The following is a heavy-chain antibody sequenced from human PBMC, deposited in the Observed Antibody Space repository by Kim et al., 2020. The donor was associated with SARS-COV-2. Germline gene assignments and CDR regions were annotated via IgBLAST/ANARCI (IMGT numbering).Heavy chain of an antibody. D-gene: IGHD4-17*01. CDR2: ISAYNGNT. CDR1: GYTFTSYG. Sequence: ASVKVSCKASGYTFTSYGISWVRQAPGQGLEWMGWISAYNGNTNYAQKLQGRVTMTTDTSTSTAYMELRSLRSDDTAVYYCARVPATVTNSWFDPWGQGTLVTVSS. CDR3: ARVPATVTNSWFDP. V-gene: IGHV1-18*01. J-gene: IGHJ5*02.